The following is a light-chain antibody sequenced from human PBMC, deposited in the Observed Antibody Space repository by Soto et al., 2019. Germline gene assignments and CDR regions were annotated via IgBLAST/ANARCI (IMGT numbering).Light chain of an antibody. Sequence: EIVLTQSPGTLSLSPGERPTLSCRASQNVSRSLLAWYQQKPVQAPRPLISGASSRASGIPDRFSGSGSGTDFTISVSGVEPEDFAVYYCQSYGDSLFTLGPGTKLYIK. CDR2: GAS. V-gene: IGKV3-20*01. CDR3: QSYGDSLFT. CDR1: QNVSRSL. J-gene: IGKJ3*01.